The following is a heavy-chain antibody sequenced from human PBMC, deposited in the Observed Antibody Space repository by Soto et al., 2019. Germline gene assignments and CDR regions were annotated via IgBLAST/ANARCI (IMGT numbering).Heavy chain of an antibody. Sequence: SVKVSCKASGGTFSSYAISWVRQAPGQGLEWMGGIIPIFGTANYAQKFQGRVTITADESTSTAYMELSSLRSEDTAVYYCARNHRSSVWYFVDHYYVLAFWGQGSTV. CDR2: IIPIFGTA. J-gene: IGHJ6*02. V-gene: IGHV1-69*13. D-gene: IGHD6-19*01. CDR1: GGTFSSYA. CDR3: ARNHRSSVWYFVDHYYVLAF.